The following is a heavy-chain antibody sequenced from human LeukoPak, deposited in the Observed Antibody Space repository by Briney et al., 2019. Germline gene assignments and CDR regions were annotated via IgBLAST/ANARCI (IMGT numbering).Heavy chain of an antibody. D-gene: IGHD2-15*01. CDR2: INHSGST. V-gene: IGHV4-34*01. CDR3: ARDLETGSYYYYYGMDV. Sequence: SETLSLTCAVSGGSFSGYYWSWIRQPPGKGLEWIGEINHSGSTKYNPSLKSRVTISVDTSKKQFSLKLSSVTAADTAVYYCARDLETGSYYYYYGMDVWGQGTTVTVSS. CDR1: GGSFSGYY. J-gene: IGHJ6*02.